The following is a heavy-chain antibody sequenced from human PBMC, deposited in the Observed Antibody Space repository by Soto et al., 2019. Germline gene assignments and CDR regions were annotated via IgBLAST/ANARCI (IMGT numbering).Heavy chain of an antibody. Sequence: EVQLVESGGGLVQPGGSLRLSCAASGFTLSSYEMNWVRQAPGKGLEWLSYISSTGNTIYNADSVKGRFTISRDNAKNSLYLQMNSLRAEDTAVYFCARADTAKAWGFDYWGQGILVTVSS. CDR2: ISSTGNTI. CDR1: GFTLSSYE. V-gene: IGHV3-48*03. D-gene: IGHD5-18*01. J-gene: IGHJ4*02. CDR3: ARADTAKAWGFDY.